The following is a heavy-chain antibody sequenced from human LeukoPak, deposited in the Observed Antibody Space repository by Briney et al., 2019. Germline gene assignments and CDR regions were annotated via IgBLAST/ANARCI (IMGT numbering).Heavy chain of an antibody. Sequence: GGSLRLSCAASGLSVINAWMSWVRQAPGQGLEWVGRIKSRADGGTTGYAAPVEGRFSISRDDSENTSYLQMNSLQIDDTALYYCLIFPGRWGQGTLVTVSS. CDR1: GLSVINAW. J-gene: IGHJ4*02. CDR3: LIFPGR. V-gene: IGHV3-15*05. D-gene: IGHD3-3*01. CDR2: IKSRADGGTT.